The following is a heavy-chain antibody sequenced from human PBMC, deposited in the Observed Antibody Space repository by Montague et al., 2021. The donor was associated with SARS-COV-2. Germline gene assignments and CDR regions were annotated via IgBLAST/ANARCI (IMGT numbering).Heavy chain of an antibody. V-gene: IGHV3-33*01. CDR2: IWSDGSNK. CDR1: GFTFSSYG. J-gene: IGHJ6*02. CDR3: ARILSYYYGMDV. D-gene: IGHD2-15*01. Sequence: CAASGFTFSSYGMHWVRQAPGKGLEWVAVIWSDGSNKYYADSVKGRFTISRDNSKNTLYLQMNSLGAEDTAVYYCARILSYYYGMDVWGQGTTVTVSS.